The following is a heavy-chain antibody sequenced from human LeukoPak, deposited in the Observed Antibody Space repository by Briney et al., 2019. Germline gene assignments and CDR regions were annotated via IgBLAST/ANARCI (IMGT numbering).Heavy chain of an antibody. CDR1: GYTFTSYA. Sequence: ASVKVSCKASGYTFTSYAMHWVRQAPGQRLEWMGWINAGNGNTKYSQKFQGRVTITRDTSASTAYMELSSLRSEDTAVYYCARDWYGSGSYYKFFDYWGQGTLVTVSS. V-gene: IGHV1-3*01. D-gene: IGHD3-10*01. CDR2: INAGNGNT. J-gene: IGHJ4*02. CDR3: ARDWYGSGSYYKFFDY.